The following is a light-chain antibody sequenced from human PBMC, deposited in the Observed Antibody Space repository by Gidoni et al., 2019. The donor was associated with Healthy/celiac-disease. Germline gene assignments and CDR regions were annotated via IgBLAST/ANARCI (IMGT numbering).Light chain of an antibody. CDR2: KAS. CDR1: QSISSW. J-gene: IGKJ4*01. V-gene: IGKV1-5*03. CDR3: QQYNSYPLT. Sequence: DIQMTQSPSTLSASVGDRVTITCRASQSISSWLAWYQQKPRKAPKLLIYKASSLESGVPSRFSGSGSGTEFTLTISSLRPDDFATYYCQQYNSYPLTFGGGTKVEIK.